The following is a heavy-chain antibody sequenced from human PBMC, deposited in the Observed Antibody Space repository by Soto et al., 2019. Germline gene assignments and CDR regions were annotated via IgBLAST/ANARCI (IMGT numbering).Heavy chain of an antibody. CDR1: GGSISSGGYF. CDR3: ASLGYCSSTSCYLDYYYMDV. CDR2: IYYSGST. J-gene: IGHJ6*03. D-gene: IGHD2-2*01. Sequence: QVQLQESGPGLVKPSQTLSLTCTVSGGSISSGGYFWSWIRQHPGKGLEWIAYIYYSGSTYYNPSLKSRVTISVDTSKNQFSLKLSSVTAADPAVYYCASLGYCSSTSCYLDYYYMDVWGKGTTVTVSS. V-gene: IGHV4-31*03.